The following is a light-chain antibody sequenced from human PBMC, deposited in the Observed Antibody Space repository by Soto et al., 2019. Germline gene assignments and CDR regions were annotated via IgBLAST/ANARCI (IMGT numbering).Light chain of an antibody. J-gene: IGKJ4*01. CDR1: QGISSY. CDR2: KAS. CDR3: QQLNSDPLT. V-gene: IGKV1-13*02. Sequence: IQLTQSPSSLSSSVGDRVTITCWLSQGISSYLNWYRQKPGKVPKLLIYKASSLESGVPSRFSGSGYGTEFTLTISSLQPEDFATYYCQQLNSDPLTFGGGTKVDI.